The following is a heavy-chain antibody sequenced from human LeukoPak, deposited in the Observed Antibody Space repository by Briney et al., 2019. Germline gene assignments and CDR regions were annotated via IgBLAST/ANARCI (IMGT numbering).Heavy chain of an antibody. CDR3: AKSHLQLPYYFDY. J-gene: IGHJ4*02. CDR2: ISGSGGST. V-gene: IGHV3-23*01. CDR1: GFTFSSYG. Sequence: GGSLRLSCAASGFTFSSYGMHWVRQAPGKGLEWVSAISGSGGSTYYADSVKGRFTISRDNSKNTLYLQMNSLRAEDTAVYYCAKSHLQLPYYFDYWGQGTLVTVSS. D-gene: IGHD2-2*01.